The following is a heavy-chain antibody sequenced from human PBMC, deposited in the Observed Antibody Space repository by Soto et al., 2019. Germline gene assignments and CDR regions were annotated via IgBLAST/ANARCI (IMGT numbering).Heavy chain of an antibody. CDR2: ISDSGSST. J-gene: IGHJ4*02. CDR3: AKDDRSGSYSPRHFDS. CDR1: GFTFSSYT. V-gene: IGHV3-23*01. Sequence: EVQLLESGGGLVQPGGSLRLSCAASGFTFSSYTMRWVRQAPGKGLEWVSAISDSGSSTYYAGSVQGRFTISRDNSKNTLFLQMNSLRPDDTAVYYCAKDDRSGSYSPRHFDSWGQGILVAVSS. D-gene: IGHD1-26*01.